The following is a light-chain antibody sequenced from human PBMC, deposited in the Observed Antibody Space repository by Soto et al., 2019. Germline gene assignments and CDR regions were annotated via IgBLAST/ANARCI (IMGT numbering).Light chain of an antibody. CDR3: QQYGSSLFT. J-gene: IGKJ5*01. V-gene: IGKV3D-20*01. CDR2: DAS. CDR1: ERVSSSY. Sequence: EIVLTQSPATISLSPGERATLSCGASERVSSSYVAWYQQKPGQAPRLLIYDASNRATGIPARFSGSGSGTDFTLTISRLEPEDFAVYYCQQYGSSLFTFGQGTRLEIK.